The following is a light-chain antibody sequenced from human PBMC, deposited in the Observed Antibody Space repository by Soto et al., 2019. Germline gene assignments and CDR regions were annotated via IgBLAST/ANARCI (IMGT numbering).Light chain of an antibody. V-gene: IGKV3-15*01. J-gene: IGKJ5*01. CDR3: QQYNNWPQT. CDR1: QSVSSN. Sequence: EILMTPSPATLSVSPGERATLSCRASQSVSSNLAWYQQKPGQAPRLLIYGASTRATGIPARFSGSGSGTEFTLTISSLQSEDFAVYYCQQYNNWPQTFVQGTRLEIK. CDR2: GAS.